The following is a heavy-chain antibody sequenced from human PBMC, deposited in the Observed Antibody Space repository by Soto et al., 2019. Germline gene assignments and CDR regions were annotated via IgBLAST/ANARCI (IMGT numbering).Heavy chain of an antibody. J-gene: IGHJ4*02. Sequence: EVQVLESGGDLVQPGGSLRLFSAASGFTFSNYAMTWVRQAPGKGLEWVSTVTSGGGTFYVDTVKGRFTISRDNSKSTLYLQMNSLRAEDTAIYYCARTDKFNSQSSGWANRFDYWGQGALVTVAS. D-gene: IGHD6-19*01. CDR1: GFTFSNYA. V-gene: IGHV3-23*01. CDR2: VTSGGGT. CDR3: ARTDKFNSQSSGWANRFDY.